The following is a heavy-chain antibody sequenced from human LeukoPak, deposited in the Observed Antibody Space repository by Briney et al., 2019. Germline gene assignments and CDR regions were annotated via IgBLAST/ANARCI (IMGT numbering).Heavy chain of an antibody. Sequence: PSETLSLTCAVYGGTFSGYYWSWIRQPPGKGLEWIGEINHSGGTNYNPSLKSRVTISVDTSKNQFSLKLSSVTAADTAVYYCARAPRLAPPRFDPWGQGTLVTVSS. CDR1: GGTFSGYY. J-gene: IGHJ5*02. CDR2: INHSGGT. CDR3: ARAPRLAPPRFDP. V-gene: IGHV4-34*01. D-gene: IGHD6-19*01.